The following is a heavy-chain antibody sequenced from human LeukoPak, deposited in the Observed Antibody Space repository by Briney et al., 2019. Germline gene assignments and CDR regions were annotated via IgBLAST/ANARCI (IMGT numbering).Heavy chain of an antibody. D-gene: IGHD6-13*01. V-gene: IGHV4-34*01. CDR3: ARGRGLLRWIAAGGFFDY. CDR1: GGSFSGYY. Sequence: SETLSLTCAVYGGSFSGYYWSWIRRPPGKGLEWIGEINHSGSTNYNPSLKSRVTISVDTSKNQFSLKLSSVTAADTAVYYCARGRGLLRWIAAGGFFDYWGQGTLVTVSS. J-gene: IGHJ4*02. CDR2: INHSGST.